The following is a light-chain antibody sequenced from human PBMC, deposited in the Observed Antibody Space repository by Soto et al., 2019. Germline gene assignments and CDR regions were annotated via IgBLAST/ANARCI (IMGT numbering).Light chain of an antibody. CDR2: AAS. CDR1: QGISSW. CDR3: HPANCCPPP. Sequence: DLPMTQSPASVSSPVGDRVTITCRASQGISSWLAWNQQKPGKAPKLLIYAASILQSGVPSRFTGSGSGTDFHLTLCILQPQYFAAYHCHPANCCPPPFGGGTKVEIK. J-gene: IGKJ4*01. V-gene: IGKV1-12*01.